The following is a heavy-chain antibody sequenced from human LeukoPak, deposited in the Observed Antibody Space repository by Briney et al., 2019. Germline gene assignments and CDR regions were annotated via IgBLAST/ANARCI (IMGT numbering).Heavy chain of an antibody. D-gene: IGHD3-10*01. V-gene: IGHV4-34*01. CDR2: INHSGIT. CDR3: ARGRARGNWFHP. Sequence: PSETLSLTCAVYGGSFSGYYWSWIRQPPGNGLEWIGEINHSGITNYNPSLKSRVTISVDTSKNQSSLKLSSVTAADTAVYYCARGRARGNWFHPWGQGTLVTVSS. CDR1: GGSFSGYY. J-gene: IGHJ5*02.